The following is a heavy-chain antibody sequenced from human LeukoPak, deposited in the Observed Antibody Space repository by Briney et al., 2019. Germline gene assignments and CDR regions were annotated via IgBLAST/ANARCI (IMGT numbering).Heavy chain of an antibody. CDR2: ISSSSSYI. D-gene: IGHD6-19*01. Sequence: SGGSLRLSCAASGFTFDDYAMNWVRQAPGKGLEWVSSISSSSSYIYYADSVKGRFTISRDNAKNSLYLQMNSLRAEDTAVYYCARSSYSSGWYGPAYYFDYWGQGTLVTVSS. CDR3: ARSSYSSGWYGPAYYFDY. V-gene: IGHV3-21*01. CDR1: GFTFDDYA. J-gene: IGHJ4*02.